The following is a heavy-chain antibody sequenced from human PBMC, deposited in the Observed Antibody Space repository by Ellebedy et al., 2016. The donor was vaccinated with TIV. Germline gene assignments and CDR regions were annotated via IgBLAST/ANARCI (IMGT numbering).Heavy chain of an antibody. Sequence: MPSETLSLTCTASGASVTSYYWSWIRQSPGKGLEWIGYIIPSGSTHYNPSLKSRVTMSRDPSKNPFSLHLPSVTATDTAIYYCAKIVSGGASFDPWGQGILVTVSS. D-gene: IGHD3-10*01. CDR1: GASVTSYY. J-gene: IGHJ5*02. V-gene: IGHV4-59*02. CDR2: IIPSGST. CDR3: AKIVSGGASFDP.